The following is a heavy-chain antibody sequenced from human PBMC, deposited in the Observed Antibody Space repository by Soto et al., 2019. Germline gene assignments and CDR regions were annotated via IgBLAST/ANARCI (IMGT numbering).Heavy chain of an antibody. CDR2: INHSGST. CDR1: GGSFSGYY. V-gene: IGHV4-34*01. D-gene: IGHD2-15*01. CDR3: ARDLVPEAATPPNWFDP. J-gene: IGHJ5*02. Sequence: SETLSLTCAVYGGSFSGYYWSWIRQPPGKGLEWIGEINHSGSTNYNPSLKSRATISVDTSKNQFSLKLTSVTAADTAVYYCARDLVPEAATPPNWFDPWGQGTLVTVSS.